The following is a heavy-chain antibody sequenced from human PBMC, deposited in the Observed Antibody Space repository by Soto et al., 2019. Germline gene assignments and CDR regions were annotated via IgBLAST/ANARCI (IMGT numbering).Heavy chain of an antibody. J-gene: IGHJ5*02. CDR3: ARADVMITFGGPIVNWFDP. D-gene: IGHD3-16*02. CDR1: GYSISSGYY. Sequence: ASETLSLTCAVSGYSISSGYYWGWIRQPPGKGLEWIGSMCPSGSTYYNPSLRTRLTLSVDTSKTPLSLRLSSVTPADTAVYFCARADVMITFGGPIVNWFDPWGQGTLVTVSS. V-gene: IGHV4-38-2*01. CDR2: MCPSGST.